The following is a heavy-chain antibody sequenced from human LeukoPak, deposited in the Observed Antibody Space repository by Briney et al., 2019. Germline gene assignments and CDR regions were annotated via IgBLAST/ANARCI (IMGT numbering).Heavy chain of an antibody. Sequence: GGSLRLSCAASGFTFSYYYMTWIRQAPGKGLEWVSYISSSGNNIHYANSVRGRFTISRDNAKNSVYLQMNSLRAEDTAIYYCARAAGWFDPWGQGTLVTVSS. CDR1: GFTFSYYY. CDR3: ARAAGWFDP. CDR2: ISSSGNNI. J-gene: IGHJ5*02. V-gene: IGHV3-11*01.